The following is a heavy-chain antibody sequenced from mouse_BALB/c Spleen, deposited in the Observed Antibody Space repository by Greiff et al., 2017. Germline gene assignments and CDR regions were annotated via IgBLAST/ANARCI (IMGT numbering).Heavy chain of an antibody. J-gene: IGHJ3*01. Sequence: EVKLVESGGGLVQPGGSRKLSCAASGFTFSSFGMHWVRQAPEKGLEWVAYISSGSSTIYYADTVKGRFTISRDNPKNTLFLQMTSLRSEDTAMYYCARTPGFAYWGQGTLVTVSA. V-gene: IGHV5-17*02. CDR3: ARTPGFAY. CDR2: ISSGSSTI. CDR1: GFTFSSFG.